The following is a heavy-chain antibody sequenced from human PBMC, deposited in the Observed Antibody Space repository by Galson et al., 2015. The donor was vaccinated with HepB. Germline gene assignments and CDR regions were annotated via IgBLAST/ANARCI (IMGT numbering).Heavy chain of an antibody. V-gene: IGHV1-69*13. Sequence: SVKVSCKASGGTFSSYAISWVRQAPGQGLEWMGGIIPIFGTANYAQKFQGRVTITADESTSTAYMELSSLRSEDTAVYYCARVGQQQLDKPFDYWGQGTLVTVSS. CDR1: GGTFSSYA. D-gene: IGHD6-13*01. J-gene: IGHJ4*02. CDR2: IIPIFGTA. CDR3: ARVGQQQLDKPFDY.